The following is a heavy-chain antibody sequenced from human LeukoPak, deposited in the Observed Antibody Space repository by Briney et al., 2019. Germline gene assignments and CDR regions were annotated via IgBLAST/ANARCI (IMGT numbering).Heavy chain of an antibody. D-gene: IGHD3-10*01. V-gene: IGHV5-51*01. CDR2: IYPGDSHT. Sequence: GESLKISCRGSGYRFPKYWIGWVRQPPGKGLEWMGIIYPGDSHTRYSPPFQGQVTISVDESISTVYPQWSSLKASDTAMYYCAWFGGGAFDIWGQGTMVTVSS. CDR1: GYRFPKYW. CDR3: AWFGGGAFDI. J-gene: IGHJ3*02.